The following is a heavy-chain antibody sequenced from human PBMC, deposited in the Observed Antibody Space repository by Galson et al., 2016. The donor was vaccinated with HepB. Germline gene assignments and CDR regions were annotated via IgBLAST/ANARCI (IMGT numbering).Heavy chain of an antibody. CDR2: VNQYGSEQ. V-gene: IGHV3-7*01. J-gene: IGHJ6*02. Sequence: SLRLSCAASGFTFSSFWMSWVRQAPGKGLEWLANVNQYGSEQSYEDSVKGRFTISRDNAKNLLNLQMNILRVEDSAVYYCARARQRTYDYWSAYYRPEADYKNYAMSVWGQGTTVTVSS. CDR1: GFTFSSFW. CDR3: ARARQRTYDYWSAYYRPEADYKNYAMSV. D-gene: IGHD3-3*01.